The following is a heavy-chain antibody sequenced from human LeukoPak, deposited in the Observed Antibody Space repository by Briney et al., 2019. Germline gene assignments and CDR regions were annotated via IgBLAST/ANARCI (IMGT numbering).Heavy chain of an antibody. CDR2: IKQDGSEK. D-gene: IGHD3-10*01. V-gene: IGHV3-7*01. Sequence: GGSLRLSCAASGFTFSSYWMSWVRQAPGKGLEWVANIKQDGSEKYYVDSVKGRFTISRDNAKNSLYLQMNSLRAEDTAVYYCARIKSAYYYGSGSYPDYWGQGTLVTVSS. J-gene: IGHJ4*02. CDR1: GFTFSSYW. CDR3: ARIKSAYYYGSGSYPDY.